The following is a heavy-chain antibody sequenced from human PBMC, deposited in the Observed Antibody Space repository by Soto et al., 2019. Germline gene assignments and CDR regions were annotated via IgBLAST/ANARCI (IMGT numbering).Heavy chain of an antibody. Sequence: QVQLVQSGAEVRKPGASVKVSCKASGYTFSRFSITWVRQAPGQALEWMGWISADNGNKNYGQKFQERVTLTTDTSTNTAYMELRSLRSDDTAVYFCARGRAASAGYGTAVWGQGTTVTVSS. J-gene: IGHJ6*02. CDR2: ISADNGNK. CDR3: ARGRAASAGYGTAV. CDR1: GYTFSRFS. V-gene: IGHV1-18*01. D-gene: IGHD6-13*01.